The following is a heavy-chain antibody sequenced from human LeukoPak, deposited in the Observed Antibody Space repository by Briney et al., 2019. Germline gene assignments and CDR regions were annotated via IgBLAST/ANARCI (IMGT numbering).Heavy chain of an antibody. Sequence: ASVNVSCKASGYTFTGYYMHWVRQAPGQGLEWMGWINPNSGGTNHAQKFQGRVTMTRDTSISTAYMELSRLRSDDTAVYYCARDRTRTGYSSGWYHDYWGQGTLVTVSS. J-gene: IGHJ4*02. V-gene: IGHV1-2*02. CDR3: ARDRTRTGYSSGWYHDY. CDR1: GYTFTGYY. CDR2: INPNSGGT. D-gene: IGHD6-19*01.